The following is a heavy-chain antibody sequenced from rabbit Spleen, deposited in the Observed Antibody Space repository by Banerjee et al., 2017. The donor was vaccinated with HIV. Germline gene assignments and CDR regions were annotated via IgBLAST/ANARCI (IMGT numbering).Heavy chain of an antibody. CDR2: INTWSGRP. Sequence: QEQLTETGGGLVQPGGSLTLSCKAAGIDFTNYYISWVRQAPGKGLRWIACINTWSGRPVYASWAKGRFTMSKTSSTTVTLQMTSLTAADTATYFCARDLAGVIGWNFNLWGQGTLVTVS. CDR3: ARDLAGVIGWNFNL. D-gene: IGHD4-1*01. V-gene: IGHV1S45*01. J-gene: IGHJ4*01. CDR1: GIDFTNYY.